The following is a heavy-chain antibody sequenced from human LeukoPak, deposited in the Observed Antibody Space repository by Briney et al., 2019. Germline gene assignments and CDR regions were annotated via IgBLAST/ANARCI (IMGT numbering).Heavy chain of an antibody. CDR2: INPNSGGT. CDR1: GYTFTGYC. V-gene: IGHV1-2*02. D-gene: IGHD3-22*01. Sequence: ASVKVSCKASGYTFTGYCMHWVRQAPGQGLEWMGWINPNSGGTNYAQKFQGRVTMTRDTSISTAYMELSRLRSDDTAVYYCAREDLYDSSGYYSAPGDYWGQGTLVTVSS. J-gene: IGHJ4*02. CDR3: AREDLYDSSGYYSAPGDY.